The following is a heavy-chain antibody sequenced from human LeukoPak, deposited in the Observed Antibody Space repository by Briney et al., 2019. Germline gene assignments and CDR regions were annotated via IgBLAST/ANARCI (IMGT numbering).Heavy chain of an antibody. J-gene: IGHJ2*01. CDR1: GFTFSTYS. D-gene: IGHD1-26*01. V-gene: IGHV3-21*04. CDR2: ISSSSTYI. CDR3: AKDWGSYYRYFDL. Sequence: GGSLRLSCAASGFTFSTYSMNWVRQAPGKGLEWVSSISSSSTYIYYADSVKGRFTISRDNSKNTLNLQMNSLRAEDTAVYYCAKDWGSYYRYFDLWGRGTLVTVSS.